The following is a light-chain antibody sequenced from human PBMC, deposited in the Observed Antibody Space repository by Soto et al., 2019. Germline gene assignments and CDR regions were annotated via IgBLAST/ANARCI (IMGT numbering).Light chain of an antibody. CDR2: GAS. Sequence: EIVMTQSPATLSASPWERATLSCRASQSVRSNLAWYQQKPGQAPRLLLSGASTRATAISDRFSGSGSGTDFTLTIHSLEPEDVAVYYCQQYGGSPPITFGQGTRLEIK. J-gene: IGKJ5*01. V-gene: IGKV3-20*01. CDR1: QSVRSN. CDR3: QQYGGSPPIT.